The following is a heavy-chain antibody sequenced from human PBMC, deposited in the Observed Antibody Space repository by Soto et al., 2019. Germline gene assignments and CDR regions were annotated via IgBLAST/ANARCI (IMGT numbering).Heavy chain of an antibody. CDR2: SDPSGSYT. CDR1: GYSFTLYW. CDR3: AGSSVVITGYYYGRDV. D-gene: IGHD3-22*01. Sequence: GESLKIACKVSGYSFTLYWISWVCQMPGNGLEWMGRSDPSGSYTNSSPSFQGHVTISADKSISTAYLQWSSLKASDTAMYFCAGSSVVITGYYYGRDVWGQGTTITVSS. J-gene: IGHJ6*02. V-gene: IGHV5-10-1*01.